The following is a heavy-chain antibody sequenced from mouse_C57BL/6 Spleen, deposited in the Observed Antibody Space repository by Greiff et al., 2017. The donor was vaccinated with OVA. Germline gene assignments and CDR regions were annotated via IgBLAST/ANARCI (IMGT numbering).Heavy chain of an antibody. V-gene: IGHV10-3*01. CDR3: VRDMGGYDGAWFAY. CDR1: GFTFNTYA. Sequence: EVQLQESGGGLVQPKGSLKLSCAASGFTFNTYAMHWVRQAPGQGLEWVARIRSKSSNYATYYADSVKDRLTISRDDSQSMLYLQMNNLKTEDTAMYYCVRDMGGYDGAWFAYWGQGTLVTVSA. J-gene: IGHJ3*01. D-gene: IGHD2-2*01. CDR2: IRSKSSNYAT.